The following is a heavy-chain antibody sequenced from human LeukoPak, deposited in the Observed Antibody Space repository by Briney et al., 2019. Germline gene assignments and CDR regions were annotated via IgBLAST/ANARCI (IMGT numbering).Heavy chain of an antibody. CDR2: IKSKADGGTT. J-gene: IGHJ3*02. V-gene: IGHV3-15*01. Sequence: GGSLRLSCAASGFTFSNAWMSWVRQAPGKGLEWVGRIKSKADGGTTDYTAPVKGRFTISRDDSKSTLYLQMNSLKTEDTAVYYVITLSDSSGYYIGAFDIWGQGTMATVSP. D-gene: IGHD3-22*01. CDR1: GFTFSNAW. CDR3: ITLSDSSGYYIGAFDI.